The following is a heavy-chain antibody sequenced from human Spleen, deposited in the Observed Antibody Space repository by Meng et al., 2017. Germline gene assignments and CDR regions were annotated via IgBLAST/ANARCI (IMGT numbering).Heavy chain of an antibody. CDR3: ARDYDSSGYSYLDFDY. V-gene: IGHV3-7*01. D-gene: IGHD3-22*01. Sequence: GESLKISCAASGFSLSNYWMSWVRQAPGKGLEWVANIQQEGSEQYYVDSVKGRFTVSRDNGDNSLYLQMNSLRAEDTAVYYCARDYDSSGYSYLDFDYWGQGTLVTVSS. J-gene: IGHJ4*02. CDR2: IQQEGSEQ. CDR1: GFSLSNYW.